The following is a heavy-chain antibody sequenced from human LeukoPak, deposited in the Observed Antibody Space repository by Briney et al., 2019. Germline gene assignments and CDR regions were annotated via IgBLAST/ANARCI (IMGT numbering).Heavy chain of an antibody. CDR2: IYYSGST. J-gene: IGHJ4*02. Sequence: SETLSLTCTVSGGSISSGGYYWSWIRQHPGKGLEWIGYIYYSGSTYYNPSLKSRVTISVDTSKNQFSLKLSSVTAADTAVYYCARDPSGHCSSTSCYGPETAYWGQGTLVTVSS. D-gene: IGHD2-2*03. V-gene: IGHV4-31*03. CDR3: ARDPSGHCSSTSCYGPETAY. CDR1: GGSISSGGYY.